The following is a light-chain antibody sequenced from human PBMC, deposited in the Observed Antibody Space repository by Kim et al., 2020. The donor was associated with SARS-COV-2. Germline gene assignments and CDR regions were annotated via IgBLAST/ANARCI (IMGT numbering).Light chain of an antibody. V-gene: IGKV1-NL1*01. J-gene: IGKJ1*01. CDR2: GAS. Sequence: SVGHTVTLTCRASQRVRNALAWYQHKPEKAPKLLLDGASTLQSGVPSRFSASGSGTDYTLTISSLQPEDLGTFYCQQSYGIPWTFGQGTKVDIK. CDR1: QRVRNA. CDR3: QQSYGIPWT.